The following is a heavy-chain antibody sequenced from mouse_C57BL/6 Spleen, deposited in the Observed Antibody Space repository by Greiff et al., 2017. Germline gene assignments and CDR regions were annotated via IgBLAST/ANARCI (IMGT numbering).Heavy chain of an antibody. CDR1: GYTFTSYW. Sequence: QVQLQQPGAELVKPGASVKLSCKASGYTFTSYWMHWVKQRPGQGLEWIGMIHPNSGITNYNEKFKSKATLTVDKSSSTAYMQLSSLTSEDSAVYYCARYYYGSGWYLDVWGTGTTVTVSS. CDR2: IHPNSGIT. D-gene: IGHD1-1*01. CDR3: ARYYYGSGWYLDV. J-gene: IGHJ1*03. V-gene: IGHV1-64*01.